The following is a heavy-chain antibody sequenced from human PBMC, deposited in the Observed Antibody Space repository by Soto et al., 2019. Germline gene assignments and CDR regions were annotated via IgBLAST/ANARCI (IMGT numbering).Heavy chain of an antibody. J-gene: IGHJ4*01. D-gene: IGHD1-1*01. CDR3: GKDQNWNDGY. CDR2: IGPTGAGP. CDR1: GFPFSNYT. Sequence: EVQLLESGGGLVQPGGSLRLSCAAAGFPFSNYTMIWVRQAPGKRLEWVSGIGPTGAGPTYADSVKGRFTISRDNTKNTLSLQMNSLKVEDTAMYYCGKDQNWNDGYWGHGTLVTVSS. V-gene: IGHV3-23*01.